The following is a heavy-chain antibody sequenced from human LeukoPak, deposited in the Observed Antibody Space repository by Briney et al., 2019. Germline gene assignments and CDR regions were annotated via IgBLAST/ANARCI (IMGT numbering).Heavy chain of an antibody. CDR2: ISGSGGST. CDR1: GFTFSSYA. Sequence: GGSLRLSCAASGFTFSSYAMSWVRQAPGKGLEWVSAISGSGGSTYYADSVKGRFTISRDNSKNTLYLQMNSLRAEDTAVYYCAKVGITFGGVIVIPLGCFDYWGQGTLVTVSS. D-gene: IGHD3-16*02. V-gene: IGHV3-23*01. CDR3: AKVGITFGGVIVIPLGCFDY. J-gene: IGHJ4*02.